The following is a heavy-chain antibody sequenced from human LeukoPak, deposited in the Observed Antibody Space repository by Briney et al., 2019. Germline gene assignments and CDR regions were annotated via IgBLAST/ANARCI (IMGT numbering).Heavy chain of an antibody. J-gene: IGHJ4*02. Sequence: GGSLRPSCVVSGFTLPYGMSWVRQAPGKGLEWVSYVSSTGYTTSYADSVKGRFTISRDNAKNTVFLQMDSLSADDTAVYYCAKGAVGKTESSGYPPHLDYWGQGTLVTVSS. CDR3: AKGAVGKTESSGYPPHLDY. CDR1: GFTLPYG. D-gene: IGHD3-22*01. V-gene: IGHV3-23*01. CDR2: VSSTGYTT.